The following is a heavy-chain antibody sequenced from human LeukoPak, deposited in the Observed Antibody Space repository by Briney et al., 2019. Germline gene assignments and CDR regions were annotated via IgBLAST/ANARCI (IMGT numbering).Heavy chain of an antibody. CDR2: IIPIFGTA. CDR3: ARDGPRDDFWSGYLDAFDI. V-gene: IGHV1-69*05. D-gene: IGHD3-3*01. J-gene: IGHJ3*02. Sequence: SVKVSCKASGGTFSSYAISWVRQAPGQGLEWMGGIIPIFGTANYAQKFQGRVTITTDESTSTAYMEPSSLRSEDTAVYYCARDGPRDDFWSGYLDAFDIWGQGTMVTVSS. CDR1: GGTFSSYA.